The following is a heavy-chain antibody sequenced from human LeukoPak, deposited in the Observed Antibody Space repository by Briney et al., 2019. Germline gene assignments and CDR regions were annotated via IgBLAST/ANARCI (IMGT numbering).Heavy chain of an antibody. CDR1: GGSFSGYY. CDR3: SRGSDTYKSGVD. CDR2: THPSGST. D-gene: IGHD1-26*01. V-gene: IGHV4-34*01. J-gene: IGHJ4*02. Sequence: SETLSLTCVVYGGSFSGYYWSWIRQPPGKGLEWIGETHPSGSTNYNPSLKSRVTISVDTSKNQFSLKLRSVTAADTAVYFCSRGSDTYKSGVDWGQGTLVTVSS.